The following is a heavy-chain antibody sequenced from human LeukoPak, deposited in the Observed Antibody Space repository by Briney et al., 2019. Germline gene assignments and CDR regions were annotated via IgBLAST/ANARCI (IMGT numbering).Heavy chain of an antibody. CDR1: GGSISSSSYY. CDR3: AREQERMAYYYDSSGYHP. Sequence: SETLSLTCTVSGGSISSSSYYWGWIRQPPGKGLEWIGSIYYSGSTYYNPSLKSRVTISVDTSKNQFSLKLSSVTAADTAVYYCAREQERMAYYYDSSGYHPWGQGTLVTVSS. J-gene: IGHJ5*02. V-gene: IGHV4-39*07. D-gene: IGHD3-22*01. CDR2: IYYSGST.